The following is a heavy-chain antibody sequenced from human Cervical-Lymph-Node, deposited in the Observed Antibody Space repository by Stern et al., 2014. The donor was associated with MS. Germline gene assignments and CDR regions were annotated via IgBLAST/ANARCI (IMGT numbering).Heavy chain of an antibody. Sequence: VQLVQSGGGLVQPGGSLRLSCAASGFIFSDHYMDCVRQAPEKGLELIARIRTPGNVHSTEYAASVKGRFTISRDDSRNSLYLQMNSLRTEDTAVYYCARDRYGAGDFWGQGTLVTVSS. CDR2: IRTPGNVHST. D-gene: IGHD4-17*01. CDR1: GFIFSDHY. J-gene: IGHJ4*02. CDR3: ARDRYGAGDF. V-gene: IGHV3-72*01.